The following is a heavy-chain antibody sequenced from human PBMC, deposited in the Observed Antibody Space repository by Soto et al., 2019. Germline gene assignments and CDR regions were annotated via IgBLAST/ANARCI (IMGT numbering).Heavy chain of an antibody. CDR2: IKSKTDGGTT. CDR1: GFTFSNAW. CDR3: TTPRWYTYYFDY. V-gene: IGHV3-15*01. Sequence: EVQLVESGGGLVKPGGSLRLSCAASGFTFSNAWMSWVRQAPGKGLEWVGRIKSKTDGGTTDYAAPVKGRFTISRDDSKNTLYLQMNSLRTEDTAVYYCTTPRWYTYYFDYWGQGTLVTVSS. D-gene: IGHD6-13*01. J-gene: IGHJ4*02.